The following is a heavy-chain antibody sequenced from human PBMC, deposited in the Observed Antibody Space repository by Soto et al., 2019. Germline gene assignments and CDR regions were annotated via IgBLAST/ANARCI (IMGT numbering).Heavy chain of an antibody. J-gene: IGHJ6*03. CDR1: GFTFSSYW. CDR3: ASCLSGGYDFWSGYYTSEKSYYMDV. CDR2: IKQDGSEK. Sequence: GGSLRLSCAASGFTFSSYWMSWVRQAPGKGLEWVANIKQDGSEKYYVDSVKGRFTISRDNAKNSLYLQMNSLRAEDTAVYYCASCLSGGYDFWSGYYTSEKSYYMDVWGKGTTVTVSS. V-gene: IGHV3-7*01. D-gene: IGHD3-3*01.